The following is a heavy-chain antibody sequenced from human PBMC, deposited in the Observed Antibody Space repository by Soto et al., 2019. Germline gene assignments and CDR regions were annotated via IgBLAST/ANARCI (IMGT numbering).Heavy chain of an antibody. V-gene: IGHV3-11*06. CDR2: INPTGSYT. CDR3: ARGHHSMDV. J-gene: IGHJ6*02. Sequence: PGGSLRLSCAASRFTFSDHYMSWIRQAPGEGLEWISYINPTGSYTHHADSVKGRFTISRDNAENSLYLQMNSLRAEDTALYYCARGHHSMDVWGQGATVTVSS. CDR1: RFTFSDHY.